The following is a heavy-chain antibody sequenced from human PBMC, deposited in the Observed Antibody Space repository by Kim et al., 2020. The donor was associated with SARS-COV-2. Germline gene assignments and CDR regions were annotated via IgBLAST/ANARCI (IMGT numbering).Heavy chain of an antibody. CDR1: GYTFTSYG. CDR3: ARDPRWYYGSGSYSPRNYYYGMDV. J-gene: IGHJ6*02. CDR2: ISAYNGNT. V-gene: IGHV1-18*01. Sequence: ASVKVSCKASGYTFTSYGISWVRQAPGQGLEWMGWISAYNGNTNYAQKLQGRVTMTTDTSTSTAYMELRSLRSDDTAVYYCARDPRWYYGSGSYSPRNYYYGMDVWGQGTTVTVSS. D-gene: IGHD3-10*01.